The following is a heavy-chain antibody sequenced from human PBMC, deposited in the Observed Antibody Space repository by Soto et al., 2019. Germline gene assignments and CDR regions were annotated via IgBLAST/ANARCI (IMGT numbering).Heavy chain of an antibody. CDR2: ISTYNHDT. Sequence: ASVKVSCKTSGYSYRIYAITWVRQAPGQGLEWMGWISTYNHDTRYAQRFQGRLSMATDTSTSTAYMELRSLTSDDTAVYYCARDPSNTSGATLYLDYWGQGTLVTVSS. V-gene: IGHV1-18*01. CDR3: ARDPSNTSGATLYLDY. CDR1: GYSYRIYA. D-gene: IGHD1-26*01. J-gene: IGHJ4*02.